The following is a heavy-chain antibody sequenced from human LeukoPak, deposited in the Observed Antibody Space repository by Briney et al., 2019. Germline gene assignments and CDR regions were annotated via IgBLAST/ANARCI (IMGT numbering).Heavy chain of an antibody. V-gene: IGHV3-20*04. CDR3: AELGTTMIGGV. Sequence: GGSLRLSCAASGFTFYDYGMSWVRQAPGKGLEWVSGINWNGGSTGYADSVKGRFTISRDNAKNSLYLQMNSLRAEDTAVYYCAELGTTMIGGVWGKGTTVTISS. J-gene: IGHJ6*04. CDR2: INWNGGST. CDR1: GFTFYDYG. D-gene: IGHD3-10*02.